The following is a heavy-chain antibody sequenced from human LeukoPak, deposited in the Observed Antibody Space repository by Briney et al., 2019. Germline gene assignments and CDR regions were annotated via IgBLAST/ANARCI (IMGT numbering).Heavy chain of an antibody. D-gene: IGHD5-12*01. CDR2: IYHSGSS. V-gene: IGHV4-30-2*01. CDR3: ARGDEIVATIYY. Sequence: PSETLSLTCTVSGGSISSGGYYWSWIRQPPGKGLEWIGYIYHSGSSYYNPSLKSRVTISVDTSKNQFSLKLSSVTAADTAVYYCARGDEIVATIYYWGQGTLVTVSS. J-gene: IGHJ4*02. CDR1: GGSISSGGYY.